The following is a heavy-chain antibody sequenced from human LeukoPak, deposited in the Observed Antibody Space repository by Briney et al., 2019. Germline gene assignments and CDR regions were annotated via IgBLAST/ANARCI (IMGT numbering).Heavy chain of an antibody. D-gene: IGHD4-23*01. V-gene: IGHV3-15*07. Sequence: GGSLRLSCAASRFTFRSYAMNWVRQAPGKGLEWVGRIKSKTDGGTTDYAAPVKGRFTISRDDSKNTLYLQMNSLKTEDTAVYYCTADYGGDYWGQGTLVTVSS. CDR2: IKSKTDGGTT. CDR1: RFTFRSYA. CDR3: TADYGGDY. J-gene: IGHJ4*02.